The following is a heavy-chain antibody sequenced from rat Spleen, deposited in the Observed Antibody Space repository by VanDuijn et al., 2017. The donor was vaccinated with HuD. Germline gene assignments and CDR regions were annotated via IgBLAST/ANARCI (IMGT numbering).Heavy chain of an antibody. V-gene: IGHV5-7*01. D-gene: IGHD1-11*01. CDR1: GFTFSRYW. CDR3: ARNYGGSPFDY. CDR2: IIYDGTRA. Sequence: EVQLVETGGGLVQPGRSLKLSCVASGFTFSRYWMYWVRQAPKKGLEWVATIIYDGTRAHYRDSVKGRFTISRDDAKSTLNLQMDSLRSEDTALYYCARNYGGSPFDYWGQGVMVTVSS. J-gene: IGHJ2*01.